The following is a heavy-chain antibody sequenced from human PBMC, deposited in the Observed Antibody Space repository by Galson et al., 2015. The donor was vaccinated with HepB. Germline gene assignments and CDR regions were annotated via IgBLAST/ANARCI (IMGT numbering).Heavy chain of an antibody. CDR2: ISGSGGST. D-gene: IGHD2-2*01. J-gene: IGHJ5*02. CDR3: ANREKSGAKYCSSTSCYKYNWFDP. V-gene: IGHV3-23*01. CDR1: GFTFSSYA. Sequence: SLRLSCAASGFTFSSYAMSWVRQAPGKGLEWVSAISGSGGSTYYADSVKGRFTISRDNSKNTLYLQMNSLRAEDTAVYYCANREKSGAKYCSSTSCYKYNWFDPWGQGTLVTVSS.